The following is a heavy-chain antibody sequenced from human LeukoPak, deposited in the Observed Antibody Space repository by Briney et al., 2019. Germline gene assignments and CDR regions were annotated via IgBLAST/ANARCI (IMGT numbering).Heavy chain of an antibody. CDR2: INPSGGST. Sequence: ASVKVSFTASGYTFTTYYVHWVRQAPGQGLEWMGVINPSGGSTTYAQKFRGRLTMTRDMSTSTVYMELSSLRSEDTAVYYCARGSRPVYNLLTGKRYFDYWGQGTLLTVSS. CDR3: ARGSRPVYNLLTGKRYFDY. J-gene: IGHJ4*02. CDR1: GYTFTTYY. D-gene: IGHD3-9*01. V-gene: IGHV1-46*01.